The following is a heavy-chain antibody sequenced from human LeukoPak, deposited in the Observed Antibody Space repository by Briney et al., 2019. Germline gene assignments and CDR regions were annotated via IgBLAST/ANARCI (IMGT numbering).Heavy chain of an antibody. J-gene: IGHJ5*02. CDR3: ARDSYSSSWYAHGLSWFDP. CDR1: GFTFSSYA. D-gene: IGHD6-13*01. Sequence: GGSLRLSCAASGFTFSSYAMSWVRQAPGKGLEWVSAISGSGGSTYYADSVKGRFTISRDNSKNTLYLQMNSLRAEDTAVYYCARDSYSSSWYAHGLSWFDPWAREPWSPSPQ. V-gene: IGHV3-23*01. CDR2: ISGSGGST.